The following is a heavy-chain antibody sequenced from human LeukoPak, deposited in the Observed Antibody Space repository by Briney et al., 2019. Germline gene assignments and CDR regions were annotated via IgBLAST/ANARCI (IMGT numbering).Heavy chain of an antibody. D-gene: IGHD4-23*01. CDR3: ARNYGGNSDDPPFDY. CDR1: GFTVSSDY. V-gene: IGHV3-11*03. CDR2: ISSSSSYT. J-gene: IGHJ4*02. Sequence: PGGTLRLSCAAFGFTVSSDYMSWIRQAPGKGLEWVSYISSSSSYTNYADSVKGRFTISRDNAKNSLYLQMNSLRAEDTAVYYCARNYGGNSDDPPFDYWGQGTLVTVSS.